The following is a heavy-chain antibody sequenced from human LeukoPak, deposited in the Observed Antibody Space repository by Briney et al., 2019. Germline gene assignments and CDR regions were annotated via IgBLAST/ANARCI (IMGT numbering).Heavy chain of an antibody. J-gene: IGHJ3*02. CDR1: GYTFTSYG. V-gene: IGHV1-18*01. D-gene: IGHD2-2*03. CDR2: ISAYNGNT. Sequence: GASVKVSCKASGYTFTSYGISWVRQAPGQGLEWMGCISAYNGNTNYAQKLQGRVTMTTDTSTSTAYMELRSLRSDDTAVYYCARIGISDGYCSSTSCSDAFDIWGQGTMVTVSS. CDR3: ARIGISDGYCSSTSCSDAFDI.